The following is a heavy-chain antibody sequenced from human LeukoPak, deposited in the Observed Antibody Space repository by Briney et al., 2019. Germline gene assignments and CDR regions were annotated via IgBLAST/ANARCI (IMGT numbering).Heavy chain of an antibody. CDR3: ARRETDTAMVTVYYYGMDV. CDR1: GFTFSSYA. V-gene: IGHV3-23*01. D-gene: IGHD5-18*01. Sequence: GGSLRLSCAASGFTFSSYAMSWVRQAPGKGLEWVSAISGSGGSTYYADSVKGRFTISRDNSKNTLYLQMNSLRAEDTAVYYCARRETDTAMVTVYYYGMDVWGQGTTVTVSS. CDR2: ISGSGGST. J-gene: IGHJ6*02.